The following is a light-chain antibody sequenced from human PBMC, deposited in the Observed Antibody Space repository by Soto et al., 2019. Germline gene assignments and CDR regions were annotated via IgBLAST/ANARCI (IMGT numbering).Light chain of an antibody. V-gene: IGKV3-20*01. CDR2: GAS. J-gene: IGKJ1*01. Sequence: EIVLTQSPGTLSLSPGERATLSGRASQSVSSNYLAWYQQKPGQAPRLLIYGASSRATGIPDRFSGSGSGTDFTLTISRLEPEDFAVYYCQQYGSSPQTFGQGTKVDIK. CDR1: QSVSSNY. CDR3: QQYGSSPQT.